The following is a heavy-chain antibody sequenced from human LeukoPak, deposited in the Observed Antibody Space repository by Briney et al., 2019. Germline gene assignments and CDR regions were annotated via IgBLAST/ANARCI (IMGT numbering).Heavy chain of an antibody. CDR3: ARDQSYYGMDV. V-gene: IGHV4-34*01. Sequence: SETLSLTCAVYGGSFSGYYWSWIRQPPGKGLEWIGEINHSGSTNYNPSLKSRVTISVDTSKNQFSLNVSSVTAADTAVYYCARDQSYYGMDVWGQGTTVTVSS. CDR2: INHSGST. J-gene: IGHJ6*02. CDR1: GGSFSGYY.